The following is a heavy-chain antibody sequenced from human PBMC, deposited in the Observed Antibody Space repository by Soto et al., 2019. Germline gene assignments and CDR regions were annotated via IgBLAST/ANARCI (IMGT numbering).Heavy chain of an antibody. CDR1: GFTFSSYV. Sequence: QVQLVESGGGVVQPWRSLRLSCAASGFTFSSYVMHWVRQAPGKGLEWVAVISYDGSNKYYADSVKGRFTISREKSKNTLYLQMNSQRAEDTAVYYCAKDLGYYDSSGYFDYWGQGTLVIVSS. CDR3: AKDLGYYDSSGYFDY. CDR2: ISYDGSNK. J-gene: IGHJ4*02. V-gene: IGHV3-30*18. D-gene: IGHD3-22*01.